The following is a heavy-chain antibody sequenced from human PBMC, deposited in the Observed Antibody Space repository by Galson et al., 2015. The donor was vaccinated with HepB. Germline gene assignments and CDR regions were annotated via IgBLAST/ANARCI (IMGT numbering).Heavy chain of an antibody. CDR3: ARQADFLYGMDV. J-gene: IGHJ6*02. CDR2: ISAANANT. Sequence: SVKVSCKASGYTFTSYVMHWVRQAPGQRLEWMGWISAANANTKYSQKFQGRVTITRDTSATTAYMDLSSLRSEDTAVYYCARQADFLYGMDVWGQGTTVTVSS. D-gene: IGHD2/OR15-2a*01. CDR1: GYTFTSYV. V-gene: IGHV1-3*01.